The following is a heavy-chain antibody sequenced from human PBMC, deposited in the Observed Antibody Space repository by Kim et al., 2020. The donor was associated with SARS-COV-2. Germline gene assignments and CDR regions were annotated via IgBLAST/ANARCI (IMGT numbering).Heavy chain of an antibody. CDR1: GFIFRSDW. Sequence: GGSLRLSCEASGFIFRSDWMHCVRQVPGKGLMWVSRINSDGSSINYADSVKGRFTASRDNAKNTLYLHMHSLRAEDTAVYYCVRGWSDYWGQGTLVTVSS. CDR2: INSDGSSI. J-gene: IGHJ4*02. V-gene: IGHV3-74*01. D-gene: IGHD2-15*01. CDR3: VRGWSDY.